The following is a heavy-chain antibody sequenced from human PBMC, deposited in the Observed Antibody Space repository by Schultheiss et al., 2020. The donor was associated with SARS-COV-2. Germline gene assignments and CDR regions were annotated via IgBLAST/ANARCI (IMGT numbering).Heavy chain of an antibody. CDR3: ARAGRYDSSGQHRLAEYFQH. D-gene: IGHD3-22*01. CDR1: GFTFSSYA. Sequence: GGSLRLSCAASGFTFSSYAMSWVRQAPGKGLEWVSGISWNSGSIGYADSVKGRFTISRDNSKNTLYLQMNSLRAEDTAVYYCARAGRYDSSGQHRLAEYFQHWGQGTLVTVSS. J-gene: IGHJ1*01. CDR2: ISWNSGSI. V-gene: IGHV3-23*01.